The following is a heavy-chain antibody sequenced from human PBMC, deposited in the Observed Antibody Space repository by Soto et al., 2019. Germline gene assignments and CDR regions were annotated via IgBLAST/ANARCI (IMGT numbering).Heavy chain of an antibody. V-gene: IGHV3-23*01. CDR2: ISGSGDST. CDR1: GFTFSSYA. CDR3: AKRTTGWYFDL. Sequence: EVQLLESGGGLVQPGGSLRLSCAASGFTFSSYAMSWVRQAPGKGLEWVSIISGSGDSTYYADSVKGRFAISRDNSKSALYLQMISLRAEDTGVYYCAKRTTGWYFDLWGRGTLVTVSS. J-gene: IGHJ2*01.